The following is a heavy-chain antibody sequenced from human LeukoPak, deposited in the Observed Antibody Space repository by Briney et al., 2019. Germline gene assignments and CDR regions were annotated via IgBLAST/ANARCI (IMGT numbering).Heavy chain of an antibody. CDR3: ARGIAAPGTGYYFDS. CDR2: ISAYNGNT. V-gene: IGHV1-18*01. J-gene: IGHJ4*02. CDR1: GYTFTSYG. Sequence: ASVKVSCKASGYTFTSYGISWVRQAPGQGLEWMGWISAYNGNTNYAQKLQGRVTMTTDTSTSTAYMELRSPRSDDTAVYYCARGIAAPGTGYYFDSWGQGTLVTVSS. D-gene: IGHD6-13*01.